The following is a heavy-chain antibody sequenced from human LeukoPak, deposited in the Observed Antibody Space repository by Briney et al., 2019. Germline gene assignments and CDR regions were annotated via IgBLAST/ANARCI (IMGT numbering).Heavy chain of an antibody. CDR2: ISSSSSHI. CDR1: GFTFSTHS. Sequence: GGSLRLSCAAFGFTFSTHSMGWVRQAPGKRLEWVSSISSSSSHIYYADSMKGRFTVSRDNAKNSLFLQMNSLRAEDTAVYYCARDFRTQLDGYSPPYHFDYWGQGALVTVSS. CDR3: ARDFRTQLDGYSPPYHFDY. J-gene: IGHJ4*02. V-gene: IGHV3-21*01. D-gene: IGHD5-24*01.